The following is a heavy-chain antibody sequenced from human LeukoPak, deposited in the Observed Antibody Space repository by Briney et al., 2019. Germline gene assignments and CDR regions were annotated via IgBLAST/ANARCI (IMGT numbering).Heavy chain of an antibody. J-gene: IGHJ4*02. V-gene: IGHV3-23*01. CDR2: ITSRSTT. CDR3: AKDGNWARFED. Sequence: GGPLRLSCAASGFIFSHYGMNWVRQAPGKGLEWVSGITSRSTTYYADSVKGRFTISRDNSKNMVWLQINSPTAEDTATYYCAKDGNWARFEDWGQGTLVTVSS. D-gene: IGHD7-27*01. CDR1: GFIFSHYG.